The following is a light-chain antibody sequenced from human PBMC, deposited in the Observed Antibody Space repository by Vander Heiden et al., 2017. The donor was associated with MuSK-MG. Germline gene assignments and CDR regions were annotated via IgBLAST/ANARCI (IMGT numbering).Light chain of an antibody. V-gene: IGLV1-40*01. CDR1: SSNIGAGYD. J-gene: IGLJ2*01. CDR2: GNS. Sequence: QSVLPHPPSASGAPGHTVTISCTGSSSNIGAGYDVHWYQQLPGTAPKLLIYGNSNRPSGVPDRFSGSKSGTSASLAITGLQAEDEADYYCQSYDSSLSGVVFGGGTKLTVL. CDR3: QSYDSSLSGVV.